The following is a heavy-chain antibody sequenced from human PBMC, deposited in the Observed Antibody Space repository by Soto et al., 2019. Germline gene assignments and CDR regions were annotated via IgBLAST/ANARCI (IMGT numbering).Heavy chain of an antibody. J-gene: IGHJ6*02. CDR3: ARDGYNWNDGYYYGMDV. Sequence: SETLSLTCTVSGGSISSGDYYWSWIRQPPGKGLEWIGYIYYSGSTYYNPSLKSRVTISVDTSKNQFSLKLSSVTAADTAVYYCARDGYNWNDGYYYGMDVWGQGTTVT. CDR2: IYYSGST. D-gene: IGHD1-1*01. CDR1: GGSISSGDYY. V-gene: IGHV4-30-4*01.